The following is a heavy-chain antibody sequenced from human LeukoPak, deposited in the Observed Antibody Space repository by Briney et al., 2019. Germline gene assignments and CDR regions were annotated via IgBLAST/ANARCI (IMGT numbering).Heavy chain of an antibody. CDR2: IYYSGST. CDR3: ARLGGSGWYDRNWFDP. CDR1: GGSISSYY. D-gene: IGHD6-19*01. Sequence: SETLSLTCTVSGGSISSYYWSWFRQPPGKGLEWIGYIYYSGSTNYNPSLKSRVTISVDTSKNQFSLKLSSVTAAVTAVYYCARLGGSGWYDRNWFDPWGQGTLVTVSS. J-gene: IGHJ5*02. V-gene: IGHV4-59*08.